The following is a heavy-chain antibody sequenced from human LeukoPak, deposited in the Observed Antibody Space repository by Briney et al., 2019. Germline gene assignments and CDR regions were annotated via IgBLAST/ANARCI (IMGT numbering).Heavy chain of an antibody. D-gene: IGHD6-13*01. Sequence: ASVKVSCKXSGYTFTSYDINWVRQATGQGLEWMGWMNPNSGNTGYAQKFQGRVTITRNTSISTAYMELSSLRSEDTAVYYCARVRSGYSSPYYFDYWGQGTLVTVSS. CDR2: MNPNSGNT. CDR3: ARVRSGYSSPYYFDY. CDR1: GYTFTSYD. V-gene: IGHV1-8*03. J-gene: IGHJ4*02.